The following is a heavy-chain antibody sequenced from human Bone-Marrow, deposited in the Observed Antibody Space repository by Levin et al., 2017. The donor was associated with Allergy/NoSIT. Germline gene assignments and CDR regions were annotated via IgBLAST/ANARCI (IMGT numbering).Heavy chain of an antibody. D-gene: IGHD3-16*01. CDR3: ARSMSLGGGNFDY. CDR2: IFPDDSDT. CDR1: GYSFSLSW. J-gene: IGHJ4*02. V-gene: IGHV5-51*01. Sequence: PGGSLRLSCQGSGYSFSLSWIGWVRQKPGKGLEWMGIIFPDDSDTRYSPSFQGQVTISADKSISTAYLQWSTLKASDTAIYYCARSMSLGGGNFDYWGQGTLVTVSS.